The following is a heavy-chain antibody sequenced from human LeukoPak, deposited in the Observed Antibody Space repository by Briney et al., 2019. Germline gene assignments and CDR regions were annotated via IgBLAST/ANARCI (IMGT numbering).Heavy chain of an antibody. CDR2: INTDGSGT. CDR3: LRGELTPGVGY. CDR1: GFTFDDYW. V-gene: IGHV3-74*01. J-gene: IGHJ4*02. D-gene: IGHD1-1*01. Sequence: GGSLRLSCVASGFTFDDYWMHWVRQIPGKGLVWISDINTDGSGTRYANSVRGRFTISRDNAKNTVYLQMNSLRADDTGIFYCLRGELTPGVGYWGQGTLVTVSS.